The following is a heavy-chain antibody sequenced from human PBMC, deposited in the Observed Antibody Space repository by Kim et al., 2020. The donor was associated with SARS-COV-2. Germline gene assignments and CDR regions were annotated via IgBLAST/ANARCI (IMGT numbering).Heavy chain of an antibody. D-gene: IGHD6-19*01. V-gene: IGHV4-4*09. Sequence: DPPLKSRVTISVDTAKNQFSPKRGSVTAADTAVYYCARGYRSGWYNYWGQGTLVTVSS. J-gene: IGHJ4*02. CDR3: ARGYRSGWYNY.